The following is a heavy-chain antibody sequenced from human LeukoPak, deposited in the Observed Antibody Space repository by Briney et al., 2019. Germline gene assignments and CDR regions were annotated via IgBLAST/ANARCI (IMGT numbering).Heavy chain of an antibody. D-gene: IGHD3-10*01. CDR2: INHSGST. Sequence: SETLSLTCAVYGGSFSGYYWSRIRQPPGKGLEWIGEINHSGSTNYNPSLKSRVTISVDTSKNQFSLKLSSVTAADTAVYYCARDPGYYGSGRDDAFDIWGQGTMVTVSS. CDR1: GGSFSGYY. V-gene: IGHV4-34*01. CDR3: ARDPGYYGSGRDDAFDI. J-gene: IGHJ3*02.